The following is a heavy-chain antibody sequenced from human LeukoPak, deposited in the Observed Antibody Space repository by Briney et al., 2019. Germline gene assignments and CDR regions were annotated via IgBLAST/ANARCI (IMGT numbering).Heavy chain of an antibody. D-gene: IGHD5-12*01. V-gene: IGHV1-18*01. CDR2: ISAYNGNT. CDR3: ARDTDIVATITIDY. CDR1: GYTFTSYG. Sequence: ASVKVSRKASGYTFTSYGISWVRQAPGQGLEWMGWISAYNGNTNYAQKLQGRVTMTTDTSTGTAYMELRSLRSDDTAVYYCARDTDIVATITIDYWGQGTLVTVSS. J-gene: IGHJ4*02.